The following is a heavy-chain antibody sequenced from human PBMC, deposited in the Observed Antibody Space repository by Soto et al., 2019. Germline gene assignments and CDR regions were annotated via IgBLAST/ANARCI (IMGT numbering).Heavy chain of an antibody. CDR3: AKDHDCSGGSCYSGVGSLYYYGMDV. V-gene: IGHV3-30*18. CDR1: GFTFSSYG. Sequence: GGSLRLSCAASGFTFSSYGMHWVRQAPGKGLEWVAVISYDGSNKYYADSVKGRFTISRDNSKNTLYLQMNSLRAEDTAVYYCAKDHDCSGGSCYSGVGSLYYYGMDVWGQGTTVTVSS. J-gene: IGHJ6*02. CDR2: ISYDGSNK. D-gene: IGHD2-15*01.